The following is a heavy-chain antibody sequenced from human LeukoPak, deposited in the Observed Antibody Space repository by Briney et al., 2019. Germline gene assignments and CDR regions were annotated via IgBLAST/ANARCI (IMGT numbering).Heavy chain of an antibody. V-gene: IGHV3-33*01. D-gene: IGHD1-26*01. J-gene: IGHJ4*02. CDR1: GFTFSSYG. CDR2: IWYDGSNK. CDR3: ARVGATQYFDY. Sequence: GGSLRLSYAASGFTFSSYGMHWVRQAPGKGLEWVAVIWYDGSNKYYADSVEGRFTISRDNSKNTLYLQMNSLRAEDTAVYYCARVGATQYFDYWGQGTLVTVSS.